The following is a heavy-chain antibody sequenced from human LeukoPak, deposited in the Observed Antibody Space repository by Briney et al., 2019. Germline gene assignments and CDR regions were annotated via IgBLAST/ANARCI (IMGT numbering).Heavy chain of an antibody. CDR3: ARGADYDFWSGYYTNYYYYYYMDV. V-gene: IGHV4-59*01. Sequence: SETLSLTCTVSGGSISSYYWSWIRQPPGKGLEWIGSIYYSGSTYYTLPLKSRVTISPDTSKEQFSLKLRSVTAADTAVYYCARGADYDFWSGYYTNYYYYYYMDVWGKGTTVTVSS. CDR2: IYYSGST. CDR1: GGSISSYY. D-gene: IGHD3-3*01. J-gene: IGHJ6*03.